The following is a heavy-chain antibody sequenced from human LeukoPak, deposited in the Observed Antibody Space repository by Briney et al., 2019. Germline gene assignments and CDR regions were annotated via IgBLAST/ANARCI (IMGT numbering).Heavy chain of an antibody. J-gene: IGHJ4*02. CDR3: ARETDILTGSSGLDY. Sequence: PSETLSLTCSVSGGSISSYYWSWIRQPPGKGLEWIGYISDRGSTNYNPSLKSRVTISIDTSKAQFSLRLSSVTAADTAVYYCARETDILTGSSGLDYWGQGTLVTVSS. D-gene: IGHD3-9*01. CDR2: ISDRGST. V-gene: IGHV4-59*01. CDR1: GGSISSYY.